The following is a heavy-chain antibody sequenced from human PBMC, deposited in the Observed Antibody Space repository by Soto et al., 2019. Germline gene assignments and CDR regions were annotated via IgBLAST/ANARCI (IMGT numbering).Heavy chain of an antibody. D-gene: IGHD3-10*01. J-gene: IGHJ4*02. V-gene: IGHV1-69*02. CDR3: ATNYGSGSAHFDN. CDR2: IIPMLGMS. Sequence: QIQLVQSGAEVKTPGSSVKVSCTASGDTFNFYTLSWVRQAPRQGLEWMGRIIPMLGMSNYAQKFQGRVTMIADKSTSTAYMGLSSLRSEDTALYYCATNYGSGSAHFDNRGQGTLVTVSS. CDR1: GDTFNFYT.